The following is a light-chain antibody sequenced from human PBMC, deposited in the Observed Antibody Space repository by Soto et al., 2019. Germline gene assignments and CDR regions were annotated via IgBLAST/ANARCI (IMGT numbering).Light chain of an antibody. CDR2: GAS. J-gene: IGKJ5*01. V-gene: IGKV3-15*01. CDR1: QSASTN. Sequence: EIVLTQSPVTLYVSPGERATLFCRASQSASTNLAWYQHKPGQAPRLLIYGASTRATAIPARFSGRGSGTEFTLTINSLESEDFAVYYCQHYNSWPRIAFGQGTRLEIK. CDR3: QHYNSWPRIA.